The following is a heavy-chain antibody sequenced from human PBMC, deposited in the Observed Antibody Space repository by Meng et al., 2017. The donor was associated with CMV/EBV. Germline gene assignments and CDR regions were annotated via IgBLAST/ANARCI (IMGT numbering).Heavy chain of an antibody. J-gene: IGHJ6*02. CDR3: ARGGTTVTSRRNERTSFYYYYGVDV. CDR2: IIPILGIA. CDR1: GGTFSGYA. D-gene: IGHD4-11*01. Sequence: SVKVSCKASGGTFSGYAISWVRQAPGQGLEWMGGIIPILGIANYAQKFQGRVTITADKSTSTAYMELSSLRSEDTAVYYCARGGTTVTSRRNERTSFYYYYGVDVWGQGTTVTVSS. V-gene: IGHV1-69*10.